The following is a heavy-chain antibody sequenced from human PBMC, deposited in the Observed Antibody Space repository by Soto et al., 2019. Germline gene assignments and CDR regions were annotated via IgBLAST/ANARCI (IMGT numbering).Heavy chain of an antibody. D-gene: IGHD2-8*01. J-gene: IGHJ6*02. V-gene: IGHV1-2*04. CDR3: ARGDSTDCSNGVCSFFYNHDMDV. CDR2: INPKSGGT. CDR1: GYSFTDYH. Sequence: ASVKVSCKASGYSFTDYHIHWVRQAPGQGLEWLGRINPKSGGTSTAQKFQGWVTMTTDTSISTASMELTRLTSDDTAIYYCARGDSTDCSNGVCSFFYNHDMDVWGQGTPVTVYS.